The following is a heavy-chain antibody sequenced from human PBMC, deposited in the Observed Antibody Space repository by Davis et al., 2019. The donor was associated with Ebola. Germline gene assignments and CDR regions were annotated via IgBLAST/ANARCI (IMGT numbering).Heavy chain of an antibody. V-gene: IGHV3-64*04. CDR3: ARQPLWFGQNYFEY. D-gene: IGHD3-10*01. Sequence: GESLKISCSASGFTFSSYTMHWVRQAPGKGLEYVSTISSSGGSTSYADSVKGRFTISRDNSKNTLYLQMNSLRAEDTAVYYCARQPLWFGQNYFEYWGQGTLVTVSS. CDR2: ISSSGGST. CDR1: GFTFSSYT. J-gene: IGHJ4*02.